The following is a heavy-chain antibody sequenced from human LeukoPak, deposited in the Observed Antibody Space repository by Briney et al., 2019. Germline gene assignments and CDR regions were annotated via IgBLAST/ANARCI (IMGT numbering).Heavy chain of an antibody. Sequence: GESLKISCKGSGYSFTSYWIGWVRQMPGKGLEWMGIIYPGDSDTRYSPSFQGQVTISADKSISTAYLQWSSLKASDTAMYYCAILSGSGWVAGPFDYWGQGTLVTVSS. CDR3: AILSGSGWVAGPFDY. CDR2: IYPGDSDT. V-gene: IGHV5-51*01. D-gene: IGHD6-19*01. CDR1: GYSFTSYW. J-gene: IGHJ4*02.